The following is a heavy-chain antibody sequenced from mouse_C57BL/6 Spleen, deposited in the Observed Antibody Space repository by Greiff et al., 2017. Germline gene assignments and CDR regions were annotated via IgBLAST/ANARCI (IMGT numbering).Heavy chain of an antibody. CDR1: GYTFTDYY. CDR3: ARNDGYYEKYWYFDV. Sequence: VQLHQSGPELVKPGASVQISCKASGYTFTDYYMNWVKQSHGKSLEWIGDINPNNGGTSYNQKFKGKATLTVDKSSSTAYMELRSLTSEDSAVYSCARNDGYYEKYWYFDVWGTGTTVTVSS. V-gene: IGHV1-26*01. CDR2: INPNNGGT. D-gene: IGHD2-3*01. J-gene: IGHJ1*03.